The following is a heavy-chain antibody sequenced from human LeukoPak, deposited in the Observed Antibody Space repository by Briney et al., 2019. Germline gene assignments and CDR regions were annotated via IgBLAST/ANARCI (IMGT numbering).Heavy chain of an antibody. CDR2: FHPSGST. CDR3: ARNAAYNLDY. J-gene: IGHJ4*02. Sequence: SETLSLTCAVSGASINSGNWWSWVRQPPGKGLEWIGEFHPSGSTNYNPSLKSRATISVDKSKNQFSLEVSSVTAADTAVYYCARNAAYNLDYWGQGTLVAVSS. CDR1: GASINSGNW. D-gene: IGHD1-14*01. V-gene: IGHV4-4*02.